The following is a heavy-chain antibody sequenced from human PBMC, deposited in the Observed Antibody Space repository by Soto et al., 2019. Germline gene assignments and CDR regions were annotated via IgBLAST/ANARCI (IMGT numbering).Heavy chain of an antibody. J-gene: IGHJ6*02. D-gene: IGHD4-17*01. CDR1: GYTFTSYG. CDR3: SGDVTRYGDYLNGMGV. CDR2: ISAYNGNT. Sequence: QVQLVQSGAEVKKPGASVKVSCKASGYTFTSYGISWVRQAPGQGLEWMGWISAYNGNTNYAQKLQGRVTMTTDTSPSTAYMELGRLRSDDTAVYYCSGDVTRYGDYLNGMGVWGPGTAVTVSS. V-gene: IGHV1-18*01.